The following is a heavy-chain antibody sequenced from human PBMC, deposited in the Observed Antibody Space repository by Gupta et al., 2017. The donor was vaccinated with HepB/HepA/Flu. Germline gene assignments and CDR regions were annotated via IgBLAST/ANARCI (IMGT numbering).Heavy chain of an antibody. CDR3: AKALSSGRLYYFDF. V-gene: IGHV3-23*01. J-gene: IGHJ4*02. CDR2: IVGDGGKT. Sequence: EVQLLESGGGLVQPGGSLRLSCAASGFTFSNFGMSWVRQAPGKGLEWVSDIVGDGGKTHYADSLKGRFTISRDNSKNTVYLQMSSLSPEDTAVYYCAKALSSGRLYYFDFRGQGTLVTVSS. D-gene: IGHD6-19*01. CDR1: GFTFSNFG.